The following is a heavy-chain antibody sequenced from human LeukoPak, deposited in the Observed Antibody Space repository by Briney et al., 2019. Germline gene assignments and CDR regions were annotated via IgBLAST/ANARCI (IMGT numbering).Heavy chain of an antibody. J-gene: IGHJ4*02. V-gene: IGHV3-30*02. CDR1: GVTFSSSW. D-gene: IGHD1-26*01. CDR3: AKDAGAYYSGSYSTSDY. Sequence: GGSLRLSCAASGVTFSSSWMSWVRQAPGKGLEWVAFISYDGNKKFYADSAKGRFTIFRDNSKNTLSLYMTDLRPEDTALYYCAKDAGAYYSGSYSTSDYWGQGTLVTVSS. CDR2: ISYDGNKK.